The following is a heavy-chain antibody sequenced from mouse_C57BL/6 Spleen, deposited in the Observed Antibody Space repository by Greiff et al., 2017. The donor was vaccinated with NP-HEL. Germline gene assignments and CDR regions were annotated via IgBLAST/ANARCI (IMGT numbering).Heavy chain of an antibody. Sequence: QVQLQQPGAELVKPGASVKLSCKASGYTFTSYWMHWVKQRPGQGLEWIGMIHPNRGSTNYNEQFKSKDTLTVDKSSSTAYMQLSSLTSEDAAVDYCALTTVVSTGVFDYWGQGTTLTVSS. D-gene: IGHD1-1*01. CDR3: ALTTVVSTGVFDY. V-gene: IGHV1-64*01. J-gene: IGHJ2*01. CDR1: GYTFTSYW. CDR2: IHPNRGST.